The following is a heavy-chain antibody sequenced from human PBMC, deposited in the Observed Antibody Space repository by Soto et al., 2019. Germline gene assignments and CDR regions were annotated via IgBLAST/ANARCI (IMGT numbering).Heavy chain of an antibody. CDR1: GYTFTSYA. CDR2: IDTGNGNT. V-gene: IGHV1-3*04. CDR3: AKDRAHCDSSGLD. J-gene: IGHJ4*02. D-gene: IGHD3-22*01. Sequence: ASVKVSCKASGYTFTSYAMHWVRQAPGQRLEWMGWIDTGNGNTKYSQKFQDRITITRDTSARTAYMELNNLRSGDTAVYYCAKDRAHCDSSGLDWGQGXLVTVSS.